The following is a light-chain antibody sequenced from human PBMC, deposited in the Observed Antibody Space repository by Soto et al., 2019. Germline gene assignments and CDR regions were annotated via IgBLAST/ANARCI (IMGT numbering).Light chain of an antibody. CDR2: DAS. CDR1: QSIGST. J-gene: IGKJ4*01. CDR3: QHYKTWPLS. Sequence: IVMTQSPATLSVSPGERATLSCRASQSIGSTLAWYQQKPGQTPRLLIYDASTWATGIPARFSGIGSGTVFTLIISSLQSEDFAVYYCQHYKTWPLSFGGGTKVEI. V-gene: IGKV3-15*01.